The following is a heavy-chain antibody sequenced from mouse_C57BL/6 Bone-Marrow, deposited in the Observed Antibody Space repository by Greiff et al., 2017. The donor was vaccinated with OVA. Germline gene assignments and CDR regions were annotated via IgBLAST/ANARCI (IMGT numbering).Heavy chain of an antibody. CDR1: GFNIKDDY. Sequence: VQLQQSGAELVRPGASVKLSCTASGFNIKDDYMHWVKQRPEQGLEWIGWIDPENGDTEYASKFQGKATITADTSSNTAYLQLSSLTSEDTAVYYCTTGGYYYGSIPYAMDYWGQGTSVTVSS. D-gene: IGHD1-1*01. CDR3: TTGGYYYGSIPYAMDY. CDR2: IDPENGDT. J-gene: IGHJ4*01. V-gene: IGHV14-4*01.